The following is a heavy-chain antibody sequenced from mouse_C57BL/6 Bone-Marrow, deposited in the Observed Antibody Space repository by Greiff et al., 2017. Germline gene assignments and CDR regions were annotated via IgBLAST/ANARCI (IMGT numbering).Heavy chain of an antibody. V-gene: IGHV1-54*01. Sequence: QVQLQQSGAGLVRPGTSVKVSCKASGYAFTNYLIEWVKQRPGQGLEWIGVINPGSGGTNYNEKFKGKATLTADKSSSTAYMQLSSLTSEDSEVYFCARLGPYPYYFDYWGQGTTLTVSS. J-gene: IGHJ2*01. CDR3: ARLGPYPYYFDY. D-gene: IGHD2-10*01. CDR2: INPGSGGT. CDR1: GYAFTNYL.